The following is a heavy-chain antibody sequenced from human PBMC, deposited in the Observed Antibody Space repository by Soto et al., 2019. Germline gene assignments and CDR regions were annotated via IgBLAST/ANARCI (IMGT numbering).Heavy chain of an antibody. CDR3: AQEAGLSVRYYIRSSYYFGY. Sequence: QVQLVESGGGVVQPGRSLRLSCVASGFTFSSYGMHWVRQAPGQGLEWVAIISYDGSNTYYADSVKGRFTISRDNSKNTLYLQMNSLRAEDTSVYYCAQEAGLSVRYYIRSSYYFGYWGQGTLVTVSS. CDR2: ISYDGSNT. J-gene: IGHJ4*02. CDR1: GFTFSSYG. D-gene: IGHD3-10*01. V-gene: IGHV3-30*18.